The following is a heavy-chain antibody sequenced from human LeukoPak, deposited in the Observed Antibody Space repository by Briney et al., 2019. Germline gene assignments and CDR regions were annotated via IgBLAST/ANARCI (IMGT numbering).Heavy chain of an antibody. J-gene: IGHJ3*02. CDR2: ISSGGRTI. V-gene: IGHV3-11*04. D-gene: IGHD2-15*01. Sequence: PGGSLRLSCAASGFTFSDYYMSWIRQAPGKGLEWVSCISSGGRTIYYADSVKGRFTMSRDNAKNSLYLQMNSLRAEDTAVYYCARPVVAATTPDTFDIWGQGTMVSVSS. CDR1: GFTFSDYY. CDR3: ARPVVAATTPDTFDI.